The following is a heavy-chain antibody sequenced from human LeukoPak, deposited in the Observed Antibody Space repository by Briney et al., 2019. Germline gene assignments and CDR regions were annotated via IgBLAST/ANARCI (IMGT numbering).Heavy chain of an antibody. CDR1: GFSFSDFW. V-gene: IGHV3-74*01. J-gene: IGHJ4*02. CDR2: IRGDGYDT. Sequence: GGSLRLSCAASGFSFSDFWMHWVRQTPGKGLVWVSRIRGDGYDTNYADSVEGRFTISRDNTRHTLYLQMNSLRADDTAVYYCASDRVLGSGSLDNWGQGTLVTVSS. CDR3: ASDRVLGSGSLDN. D-gene: IGHD3-10*01.